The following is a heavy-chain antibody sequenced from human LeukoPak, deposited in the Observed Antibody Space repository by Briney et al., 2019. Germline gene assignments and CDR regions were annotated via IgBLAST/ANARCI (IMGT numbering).Heavy chain of an antibody. J-gene: IGHJ4*02. D-gene: IGHD1-26*01. CDR3: ARDDWEQLKFDY. Sequence: GGSLRLSCAASGFTFSDYYMNWIRQAPGNGLEWVSYISSSGSTIYYADSVKGRFTISRDNAKNSLYLQMNSLRAEDTAVYYCARDDWEQLKFDYWGQGTLVTVSS. CDR2: ISSSGSTI. V-gene: IGHV3-11*01. CDR1: GFTFSDYY.